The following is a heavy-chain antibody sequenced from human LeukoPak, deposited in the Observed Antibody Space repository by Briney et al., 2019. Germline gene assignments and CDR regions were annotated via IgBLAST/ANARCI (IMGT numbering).Heavy chain of an antibody. V-gene: IGHV3-7*01. J-gene: IGHJ3*02. Sequence: PGGSLRLSCAASGFTFSSYWMSWVRQAPGKGLEWVANIKQDGSEKYYVDSVKGRFTISRDNAKNSLYLQMNRLRAEDTAVYYCARTRRGIVVVPAAIVDIWGQGTMVTVSS. CDR2: IKQDGSEK. D-gene: IGHD2-2*02. CDR1: GFTFSSYW. CDR3: ARTRRGIVVVPAAIVDI.